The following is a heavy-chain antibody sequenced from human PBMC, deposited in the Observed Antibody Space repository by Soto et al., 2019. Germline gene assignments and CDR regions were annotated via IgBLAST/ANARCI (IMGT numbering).Heavy chain of an antibody. D-gene: IGHD3-10*01. J-gene: IGHJ6*02. CDR3: ARSARSAKCGVRYYCYYAWDL. CDR1: GGSVSSGGYY. V-gene: IGHV4-61*08. Sequence: QVQLQESGPGLVKTSETLFLLCTVSGGSVSSGGYYWTWSRQPPGNGLEWLGVVSYSGSTQYNASLKSPVNLSVAAYTIQISLTLNSVTAAYTSFYYCARSARSAKCGVRYYCYYAWDLGRRGPTVTVSS. CDR2: VSYSGST.